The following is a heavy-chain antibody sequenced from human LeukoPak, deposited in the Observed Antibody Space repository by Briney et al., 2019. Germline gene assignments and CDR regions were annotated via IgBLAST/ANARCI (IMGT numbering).Heavy chain of an antibody. CDR2: ISGSGGRT. D-gene: IGHD5-12*01. CDR3: ARVATYGY. CDR1: GFTFSNYA. Sequence: PGGPLRLSCAASGFTFSNYAMSWVRQAPGKGLEWVSVISGSGGRTYYADSVKGRFTISRDNSRNTVYLQMTSLRAEDTAVYYCARVATYGYWGQGTLVTVSS. V-gene: IGHV3-23*01. J-gene: IGHJ4*02.